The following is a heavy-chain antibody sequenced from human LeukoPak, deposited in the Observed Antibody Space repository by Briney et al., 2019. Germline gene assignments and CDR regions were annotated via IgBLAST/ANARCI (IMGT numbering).Heavy chain of an antibody. Sequence: GGSLRLSCAASGFTVSSNYMSWVRQAPGKGLEWVSCISFDGSDATYADSMKGRFTISRDNAKNTLHLQMDSLTVEDTAVYYCAVSNWMDPWGQGTLVTVSS. V-gene: IGHV3-74*01. CDR2: ISFDGSDA. CDR3: AVSNWMDP. CDR1: GFTVSSNY. J-gene: IGHJ5*02.